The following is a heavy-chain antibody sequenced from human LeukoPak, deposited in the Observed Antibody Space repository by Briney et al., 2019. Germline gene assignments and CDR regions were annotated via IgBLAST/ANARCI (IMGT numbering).Heavy chain of an antibody. CDR3: AKWEAVAGY. V-gene: IGHV3-7*03. CDR1: GFTFSGFW. Sequence: GGSLRLSCAVSGFTFSGFWMSWSRQAPGKGLEWVASINSDGSEGYYADVVKGRFTISRDNAKNSLYLQINGLRAEDTAVYYCAKWEAVAGYWGQGTLVTVSS. D-gene: IGHD6-19*01. CDR2: INSDGSEG. J-gene: IGHJ4*02.